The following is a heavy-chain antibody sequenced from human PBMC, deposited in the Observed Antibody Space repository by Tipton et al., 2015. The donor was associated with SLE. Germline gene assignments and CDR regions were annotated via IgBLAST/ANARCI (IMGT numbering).Heavy chain of an antibody. CDR3: ARDSRSLALDY. CDR1: GFTFSSYG. Sequence: QLVQSGGGVVQPGGSLRLSCAASGFTFSSYGMHWVRQAPGKGLEWVAFIRYDGSNKYYADSVKGRFTISRDNSKNTLYLQMNSLRPEDTAVYYCARDSRSLALDYWGQGTLVTVSS. V-gene: IGHV3-30*02. D-gene: IGHD3-3*02. J-gene: IGHJ4*02. CDR2: IRYDGSNK.